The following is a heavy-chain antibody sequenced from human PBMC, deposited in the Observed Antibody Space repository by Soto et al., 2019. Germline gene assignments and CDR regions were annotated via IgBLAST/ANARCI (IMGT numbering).Heavy chain of an antibody. V-gene: IGHV4-59*01. CDR2: IFYSDNT. J-gene: IGHJ4*02. D-gene: IGHD3-3*01. CDR1: GGSISTYY. CDR3: ARAGETYYDFWSGFSPIDY. Sequence: PSETLSLTCTVSGGSISTYYWIWVRKSPGKGLEWLGYIFYSDNTNYNPSLESRLSISVDTSKNQISLTLNSVTAADTAVYYCARAGETYYDFWSGFSPIDYWGPGTLVTVSS.